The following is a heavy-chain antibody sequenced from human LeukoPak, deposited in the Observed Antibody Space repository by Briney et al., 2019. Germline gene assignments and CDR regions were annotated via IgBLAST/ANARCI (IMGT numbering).Heavy chain of an antibody. D-gene: IGHD2-8*01. CDR3: AKDLRSCEDGVCFLDGMDV. Sequence: PGGSLRLSCAASGFMFSPYAMHWVRQAPGKGLEWVALISYDGRNKYYADSVKGRFTISRDNSKNTVYLQTNSLRAEDTAVYYCAKDLRSCEDGVCFLDGMDVWGQGTTVTVSS. J-gene: IGHJ6*02. V-gene: IGHV3-30*18. CDR1: GFMFSPYA. CDR2: ISYDGRNK.